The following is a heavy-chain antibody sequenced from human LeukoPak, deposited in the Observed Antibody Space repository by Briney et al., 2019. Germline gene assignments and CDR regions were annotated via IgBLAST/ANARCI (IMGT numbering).Heavy chain of an antibody. CDR2: ISTRGYT. D-gene: IGHD7-27*01. CDR1: GDSINSGTYF. Sequence: SQTLSLACAVSGDSINSGTYFWTWIRQPAGKGLEWVGRISTRGYTEYNPSLQSRVTISLDTSKNHFSLKVDSVTAADTAVYYCARETEEIQTPSWGLNDSYYYMDVWGKGTAVTVSS. J-gene: IGHJ6*03. CDR3: ARETEEIQTPSWGLNDSYYYMDV. V-gene: IGHV4-61*02.